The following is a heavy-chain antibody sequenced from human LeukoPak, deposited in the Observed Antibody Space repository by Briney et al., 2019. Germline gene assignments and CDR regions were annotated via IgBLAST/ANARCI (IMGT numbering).Heavy chain of an antibody. D-gene: IGHD5-18*01. J-gene: IGHJ4*02. CDR1: GYTFTTYG. V-gene: IGHV1-3*01. CDR3: AGRIQLWLSPFDY. Sequence: ASVRVSCKASGYTFTTYGVHWVRQAPGQGLEWMGWISAYNGNTNYAQKFQGRVTITADESTSTAYMELSSLRSEDTAVYYCAGRIQLWLSPFDYWGQGTLVTVSS. CDR2: ISAYNGNT.